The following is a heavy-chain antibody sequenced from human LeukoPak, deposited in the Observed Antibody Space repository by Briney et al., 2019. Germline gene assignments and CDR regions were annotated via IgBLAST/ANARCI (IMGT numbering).Heavy chain of an antibody. CDR3: ARHLGSERTEFDP. J-gene: IGHJ5*02. CDR2: IIPIFGTA. D-gene: IGHD3-10*01. CDR1: GGTFSSYA. Sequence: ASVKVSCKASGGTFSSYAISWVRQAPGQGLEWMGGIIPIFGTANYAQKFQGRVTITTDESTSTAYMELSSLRSEDTAVYYCARHLGSERTEFDPWGPGTLVTVSS. V-gene: IGHV1-69*05.